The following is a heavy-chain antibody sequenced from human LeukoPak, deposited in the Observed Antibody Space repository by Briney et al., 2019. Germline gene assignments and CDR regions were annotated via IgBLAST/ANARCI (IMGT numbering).Heavy chain of an antibody. CDR2: INEAGSVT. CDR1: GFTFTSSW. V-gene: IGHV3-7*01. CDR3: ARAGGDSLIPYAFDI. J-gene: IGHJ3*02. D-gene: IGHD2-21*02. Sequence: GGSLRLSCAASGFTFTSSWMCWVRQAPGKGLEWSANINEAGSVTNYVHSVRGRFTISRDNSKNTLYLQMNSLRAEDTAVYYCARAGGDSLIPYAFDIWGQGTMVTVSS.